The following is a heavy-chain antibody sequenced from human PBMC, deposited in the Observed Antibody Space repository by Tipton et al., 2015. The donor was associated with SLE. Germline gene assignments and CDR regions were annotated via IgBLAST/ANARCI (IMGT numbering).Heavy chain of an antibody. D-gene: IGHD2-15*01. CDR1: GYSFTNQW. CDR3: ARLRSSYYNYDMDV. V-gene: IGHV5-51*03. J-gene: IGHJ6*02. CDR2: IYPGDSDT. Sequence: QSGAEVKKPGESLKISCEGSGYSFTNQWIAWVRQMPGKGLEWMGIIYPGDSDTRYSPSFQGQVTISADESISTAYLQWSSLKASDTAMYYCARLRSSYYNYDMDVWGQGTTVTVSS.